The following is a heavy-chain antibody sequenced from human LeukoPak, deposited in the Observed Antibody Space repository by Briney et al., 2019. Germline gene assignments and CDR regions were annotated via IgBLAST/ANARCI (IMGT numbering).Heavy chain of an antibody. CDR1: GFTFSSYT. CDR2: ISSSSSYI. J-gene: IGHJ4*02. D-gene: IGHD6-13*01. V-gene: IGHV3-21*01. Sequence: PGGSLRLSCAAPGFTFSSYTMNWVRQAPGKGLEWVSSISSSSSYIYYADSVKGRFTISRDNAKNSLYLQMNSLRAEDTAVYYCARGRRRIAAPGATPPAPYFDFWGQGTLVTVSS. CDR3: ARGRRRIAAPGATPPAPYFDF.